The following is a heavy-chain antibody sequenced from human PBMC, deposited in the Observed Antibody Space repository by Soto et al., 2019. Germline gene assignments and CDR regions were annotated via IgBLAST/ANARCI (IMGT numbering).Heavy chain of an antibody. V-gene: IGHV4-39*01. CDR3: ARRERAAGTDWWFDP. J-gene: IGHJ5*02. CDR2: IYYSGST. CDR1: GGSISSSSFH. Sequence: QLQLQESGPGLVKPSETLSLTCTVSGGSISSSSFHWGWIRQPPGKGLEWIGSIYYSGSTYYSPSLKRRVTIAVDTSQHQFSLKLSSVTAADTAVYYCARRERAAGTDWWFDPWGQGTLVTVSS. D-gene: IGHD6-13*01.